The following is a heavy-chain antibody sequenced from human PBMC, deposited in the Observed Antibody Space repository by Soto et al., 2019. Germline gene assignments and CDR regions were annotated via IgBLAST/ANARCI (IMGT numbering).Heavy chain of an antibody. J-gene: IGHJ5*02. CDR1: GGTFSSYA. CDR2: IIPIFGTA. D-gene: IGHD3-22*01. Sequence: VASVKVSCKASGGTFSSYAISWVRQAPGQGLEWMGGIIPIFGTANYAQKFQGRVTITAGESTSTAYMELSSLRSEDTAVYYCARGPDRDGVRSDPWGQGTLVTVSS. CDR3: ARGPDRDGVRSDP. V-gene: IGHV1-69*13.